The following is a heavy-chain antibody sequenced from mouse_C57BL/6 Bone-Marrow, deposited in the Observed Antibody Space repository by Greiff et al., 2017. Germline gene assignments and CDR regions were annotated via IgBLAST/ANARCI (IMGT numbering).Heavy chain of an antibody. Sequence: VQRVESGAELARPGASVKLSCTASGYTFTSYGISWVQQRTGQGLEWIGEIYPRSGNTYYTETFKGRSTLTAANSSSTAYMELRSLTSEDSWVYCCARGITTDWGTGTTVTVSS. CDR3: ARGITTD. D-gene: IGHD1-1*01. CDR2: IYPRSGNT. CDR1: GYTFTSYG. J-gene: IGHJ1*03. V-gene: IGHV1-81*01.